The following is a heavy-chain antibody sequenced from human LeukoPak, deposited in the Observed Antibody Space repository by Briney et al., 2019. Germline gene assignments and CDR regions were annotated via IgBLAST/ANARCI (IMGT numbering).Heavy chain of an antibody. CDR1: GFTFRCYR. V-gene: IGHV3-74*01. Sequence: GGSLRLSCAASGFTFRCYRMHWVRQAPGKGLVCVSLIHSDGRATNYADSVKGRFTISRDNSKNTLFLQMNSLRADDTAVYYCARGRCWNLDYWGQGTLVTVSS. J-gene: IGHJ4*02. CDR2: IHSDGRAT. D-gene: IGHD1-1*01. CDR3: ARGRCWNLDY.